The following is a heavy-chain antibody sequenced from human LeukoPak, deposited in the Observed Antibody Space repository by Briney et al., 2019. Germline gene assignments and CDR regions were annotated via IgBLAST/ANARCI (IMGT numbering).Heavy chain of an antibody. D-gene: IGHD3-10*01. Sequence: GGSLRLSCTASGFTFSNYDMHWVRQAPGEGLEWVAVISYDGSNKYYADSVKGRFTISRDNSKNTLYLQMNSLRAEDTAVYYCARAHGVSGSYCDYWGQGTLVTVSS. CDR1: GFTFSNYD. J-gene: IGHJ4*02. V-gene: IGHV3-30*03. CDR3: ARAHGVSGSYCDY. CDR2: ISYDGSNK.